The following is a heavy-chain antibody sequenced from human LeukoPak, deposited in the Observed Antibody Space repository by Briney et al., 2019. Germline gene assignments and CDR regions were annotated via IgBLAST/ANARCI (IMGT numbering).Heavy chain of an antibody. CDR3: AIDEPNYAPYDFDY. Sequence: PGGSLRLSCAASRFTFSNACMNWVRQAQGKGLEWVGRIKSKADGETTDYAAPVKGRFTISRDDSNNMVYLQMNSLKIEDTAVYYCAIDEPNYAPYDFDYWGQGTLVTVSS. D-gene: IGHD4/OR15-4a*01. J-gene: IGHJ4*02. CDR2: IKSKADGETT. V-gene: IGHV3-15*01. CDR1: RFTFSNAC.